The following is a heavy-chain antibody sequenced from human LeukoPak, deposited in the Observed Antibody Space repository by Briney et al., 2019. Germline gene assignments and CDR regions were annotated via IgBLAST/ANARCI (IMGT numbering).Heavy chain of an antibody. CDR2: IHPSSDAA. J-gene: IGHJ4*02. Sequence: GASVKVSCKASANTFSDYYVHWVRQAPGQGLQWMGWIHPSSDAAGYAQRFQGRVSMTRDTSFSTAYMQLTGLRSDDTATYYCAIKRIRGNPFDFWGQGTLVTVSS. D-gene: IGHD2/OR15-2a*01. CDR3: AIKRIRGNPFDF. CDR1: ANTFSDYY. V-gene: IGHV1-2*02.